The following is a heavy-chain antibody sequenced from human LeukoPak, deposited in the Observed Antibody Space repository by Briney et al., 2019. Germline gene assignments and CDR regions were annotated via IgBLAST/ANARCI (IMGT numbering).Heavy chain of an antibody. J-gene: IGHJ4*02. Sequence: ASVKISCKASGYTFTSYAMHWVRQAPGQRLEWMGWINAGNGNTKYSQKFQGRVTITRDTSASTAYMELSSLRSEDTAVYYCARGSIAARGYFDYWGQGTLVTVSS. D-gene: IGHD6-6*01. V-gene: IGHV1-3*01. CDR3: ARGSIAARGYFDY. CDR1: GYTFTSYA. CDR2: INAGNGNT.